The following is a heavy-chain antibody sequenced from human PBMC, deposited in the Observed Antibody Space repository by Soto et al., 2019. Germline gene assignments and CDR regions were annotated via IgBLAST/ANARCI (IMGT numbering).Heavy chain of an antibody. CDR2: IYYSGST. Sequence: QLQLQESGPGLVKPSETLSLTCTVSGGSISSSSYYWGWIRQPPGKGLEWIGSIYYSGSTYYNPSLKSRVTISVDTSKTQFSLKLSSVTAADTAVYYCARDTLYVWGSYPLYYFDYWGQGTLVTVSS. D-gene: IGHD3-16*02. V-gene: IGHV4-39*02. J-gene: IGHJ4*02. CDR1: GGSISSSSYY. CDR3: ARDTLYVWGSYPLYYFDY.